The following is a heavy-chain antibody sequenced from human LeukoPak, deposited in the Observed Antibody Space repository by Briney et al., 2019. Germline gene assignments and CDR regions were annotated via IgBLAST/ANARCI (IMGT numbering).Heavy chain of an antibody. D-gene: IGHD3-16*02. Sequence: ASVSVSPTASGYTFTVYYIHWVRHAPAQGLGWMGLINPNSGGTNSTQKLQGTVTITRDTSISTTYMYLRRLRPHQTPLYFSAIDLIMITFGGVIARGGFDYWGEGTLVTVSS. CDR1: GYTFTVYY. CDR2: INPNSGGT. V-gene: IGHV1-2*02. CDR3: AIDLIMITFGGVIARGGFDY. J-gene: IGHJ4*02.